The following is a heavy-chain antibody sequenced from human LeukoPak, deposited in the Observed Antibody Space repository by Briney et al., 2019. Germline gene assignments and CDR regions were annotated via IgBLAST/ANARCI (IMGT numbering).Heavy chain of an antibody. D-gene: IGHD1-14*01. CDR1: GGTFSSYA. CDR2: IIPIFGIA. J-gene: IGHJ4*02. Sequence: GASVKVSCKASGGTFSSYAISWVRQAPGQGLEWMGRIIPIFGIANYAQKFQGRVTITADKSTSTAYMELSSLRSEDTAVYYCARELRYRARGFDYWGQGTLVTVSS. CDR3: ARELRYRARGFDY. V-gene: IGHV1-69*04.